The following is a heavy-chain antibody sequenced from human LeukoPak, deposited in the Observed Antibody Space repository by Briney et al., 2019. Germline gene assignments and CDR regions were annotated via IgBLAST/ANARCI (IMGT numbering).Heavy chain of an antibody. V-gene: IGHV3-21*01. CDR1: GFTFSGYS. CDR2: FGTRSTSI. CDR3: AREVSEGFDF. D-gene: IGHD3-22*01. Sequence: GGSLRLSCTASGFTFSGYSMNWIRQAPGKGLEWVSSFGTRSTSIYHAGSVKGRFAISRDNAKNSLYLQMNSLRAEDTAVYYCAREVSEGFDFWGQGTLVTVSS. J-gene: IGHJ4*02.